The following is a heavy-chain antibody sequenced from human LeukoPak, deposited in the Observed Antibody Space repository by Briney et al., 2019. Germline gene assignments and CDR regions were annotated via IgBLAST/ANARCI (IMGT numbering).Heavy chain of an antibody. Sequence: GGSLRLSCAASGFTFSSYWMSWVRQAPGKGLEWVANIKQDGSEKYYVDSVKGRFTISRDNAKNSLYLQMNSLRAEDTAVYYCARSLSYDILPGYDAFDIWGQGTMVTVSS. D-gene: IGHD3-9*01. V-gene: IGHV3-7*01. CDR3: ARSLSYDILPGYDAFDI. CDR2: IKQDGSEK. CDR1: GFTFSSYW. J-gene: IGHJ3*02.